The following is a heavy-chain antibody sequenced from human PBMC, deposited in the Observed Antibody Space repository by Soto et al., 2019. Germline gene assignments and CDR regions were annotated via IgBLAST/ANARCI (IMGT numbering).Heavy chain of an antibody. CDR1: GDSVSSNSAA. CDR2: TYYRSKWYN. V-gene: IGHV6-1*01. CDR3: ARSRTGTTVFYYYGMDV. D-gene: IGHD1-7*01. Sequence: SQTLSLTCAISGDSVSSNSAAWNWIRQSPSRGLEWPGRTYYRSKWYNDYAVSVKSRITISPDTSKNQFSLQLNSVTPEDTAVYYCARSRTGTTVFYYYGMDVVGQGTTVTRLL. J-gene: IGHJ6*02.